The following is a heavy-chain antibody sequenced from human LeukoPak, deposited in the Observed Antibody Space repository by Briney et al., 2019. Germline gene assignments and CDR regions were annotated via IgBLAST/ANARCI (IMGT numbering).Heavy chain of an antibody. V-gene: IGHV4-59*01. CDR1: GGSISSYY. CDR2: IYYSVST. D-gene: IGHD2-2*01. Sequence: SETLSLTCTVSGGSISSYYWSWIRQPPGKVLEWIGYIYYSVSTKYNTSLKSRFTISVDTSKNQLSLKLSAVTAADTAVFYCARGVVPGAVVGFDPWGQGTLVTVSS. J-gene: IGHJ5*02. CDR3: ARGVVPGAVVGFDP.